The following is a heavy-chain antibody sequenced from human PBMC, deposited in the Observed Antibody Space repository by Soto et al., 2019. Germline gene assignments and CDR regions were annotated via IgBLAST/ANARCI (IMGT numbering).Heavy chain of an antibody. Sequence: PSETLSLTGTVSGSSISSYDWSWIRQPPGKGLEGSGYIYYSGSTNYNPSLKSRATISVDTSKNPFPLKLSSVTAADTAVYYCARDRESAAGHYYYYYGMDVWGQGTTVTVSS. CDR3: ARDRESAAGHYYYYYGMDV. V-gene: IGHV4-59*01. CDR1: GSSISSYD. D-gene: IGHD6-13*01. CDR2: IYYSGST. J-gene: IGHJ6*02.